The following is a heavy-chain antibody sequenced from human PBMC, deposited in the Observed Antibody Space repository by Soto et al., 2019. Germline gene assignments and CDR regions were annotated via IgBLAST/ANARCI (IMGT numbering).Heavy chain of an antibody. V-gene: IGHV3-30*18. CDR1: GFRFSAFG. CDR3: ANTSTTPYSEDSAGRGAFIAN. D-gene: IGHD3-10*01. J-gene: IGHJ4*02. CDR2: VSIDGRSE. Sequence: QVQLVESGGGAVQPGRSLTLSCAASGFRFSAFGMHWVRQAPGKGLEWVAVVSIDGRSEHYADSVKGRFTISRDNSKNTLTLPKNARRPDDAALYLCANTSTTPYSEDSAGRGAFIANWGWGARGIVSS.